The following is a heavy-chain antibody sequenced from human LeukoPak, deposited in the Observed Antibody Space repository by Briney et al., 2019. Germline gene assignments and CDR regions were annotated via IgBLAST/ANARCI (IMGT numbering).Heavy chain of an antibody. CDR2: IYYSGST. J-gene: IGHJ4*02. Sequence: SETLSLTCTVSGGSISSYYWSWIRQPPGKGLEWIGYIYYSGSTNYNPSLKSRVTISVDTSKNQFSLKLSSVTAADTAVYYCARYQWELPIFDYWGQGTLVTVSS. CDR3: ARYQWELPIFDY. D-gene: IGHD1-26*01. CDR1: GGSISSYY. V-gene: IGHV4-59*08.